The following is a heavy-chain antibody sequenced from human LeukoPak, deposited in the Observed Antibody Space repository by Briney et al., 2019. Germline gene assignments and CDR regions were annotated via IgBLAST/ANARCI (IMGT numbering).Heavy chain of an antibody. D-gene: IGHD1-26*01. J-gene: IGHJ3*02. Sequence: GASVKVSCKASGYTFTSYGISWVRQAPGQGLEWMGWISAYNGNTNYAQKLQGRVTMTTDTSTSTAYMELRSLRSDDTAVYYCARDRKWELDNAFDIWGQGTMVTVSS. CDR2: ISAYNGNT. CDR3: ARDRKWELDNAFDI. CDR1: GYTFTSYG. V-gene: IGHV1-18*01.